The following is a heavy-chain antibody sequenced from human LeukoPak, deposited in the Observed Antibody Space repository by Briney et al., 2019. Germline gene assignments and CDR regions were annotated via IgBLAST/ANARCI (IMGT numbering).Heavy chain of an antibody. D-gene: IGHD1/OR15-1a*01. CDR2: INPNSGGT. CDR1: GYTFTGYY. Sequence: ASVKVSCKASGYTFTGYYMHWVRQAPGQGLEWVGWINPNSGGTNYAQKFQGRVTMTRDTSISTAYMELSRLRSDDTAVYYCARVEGTEHDAFDIWGQGTMVTVSS. V-gene: IGHV1-2*02. J-gene: IGHJ3*02. CDR3: ARVEGTEHDAFDI.